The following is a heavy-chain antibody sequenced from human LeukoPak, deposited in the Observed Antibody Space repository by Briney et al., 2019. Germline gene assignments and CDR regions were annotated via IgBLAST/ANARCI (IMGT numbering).Heavy chain of an antibody. D-gene: IGHD6-13*01. CDR1: GYTFTSYD. V-gene: IGHV1-69*13. Sequence: ASVKVSCKASGYTFTSYDINWVRQAPGQGLEWMGGIIPIFGTANYAQKFQGRVTITADESTSTAYMELSSLRSEDTAVYYCARGASSSSWLYSYYFDYWGRGTLVTVSS. CDR3: ARGASSSSWLYSYYFDY. CDR2: IIPIFGTA. J-gene: IGHJ4*02.